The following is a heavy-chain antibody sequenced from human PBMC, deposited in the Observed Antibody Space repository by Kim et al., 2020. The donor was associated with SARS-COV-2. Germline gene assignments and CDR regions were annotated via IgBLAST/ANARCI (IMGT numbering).Heavy chain of an antibody. D-gene: IGHD6-19*01. CDR3: ARLWLPYYFDY. J-gene: IGHJ4*02. CDR2: IYYSGST. V-gene: IGHV4-59*08. CDR1: GGSISSYY. Sequence: SETLSLTCTVSGGSISSYYWSWIRQPPGKGLEWIGYIYYSGSTNYNPSLKSRVTISVDTSKNQFSLKLSSVTAADTAVYYCARLWLPYYFDYWGQGTLVT.